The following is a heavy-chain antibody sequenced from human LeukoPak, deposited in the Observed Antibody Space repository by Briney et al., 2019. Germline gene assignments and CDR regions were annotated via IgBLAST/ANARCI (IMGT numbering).Heavy chain of an antibody. Sequence: PGRSLRLSCAASGFTFRSYGMHWVRQAPGKGLELVAIVWYDGNNKYYADSVKGRFTVSRDNSKDTVSLQLNSLRAEDTAVYYCARGSEAAAGAFDYWGQGALVTVPS. CDR1: GFTFRSYG. V-gene: IGHV3-33*01. CDR3: ARGSEAAAGAFDY. D-gene: IGHD6-13*01. CDR2: VWYDGNNK. J-gene: IGHJ4*02.